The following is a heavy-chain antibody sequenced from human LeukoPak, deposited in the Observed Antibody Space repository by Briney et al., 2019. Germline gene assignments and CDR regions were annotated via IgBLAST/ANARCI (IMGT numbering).Heavy chain of an antibody. V-gene: IGHV3-23*01. J-gene: IGHJ4*02. D-gene: IGHD3-22*01. CDR1: GFTFSSYA. Sequence: GSLRLSCAASGFTFSSYAMSWVRQAPGKGLEWVSVISGSGGSTYYADSVKGRFTISRDNSKNTLYLQMNSLRAEDTAVYYCAKPKDSPLYYFDYWGQGTLVTVSS. CDR2: ISGSGGST. CDR3: AKPKDSPLYYFDY.